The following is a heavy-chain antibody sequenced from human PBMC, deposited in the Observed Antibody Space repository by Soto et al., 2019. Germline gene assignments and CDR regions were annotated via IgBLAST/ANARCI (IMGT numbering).Heavy chain of an antibody. D-gene: IGHD6-6*01. J-gene: IGHJ4*02. Sequence: GGSLRLSCAASGFTFSSYAMSWVRQAPGKGLEWVSAISGSGGSTYYADSVKGRFTISRDNSKNTLYLQMNSLRAEDTAVYYCAKMATSIAAPEGEDYFDYWGQGTLVTVSS. CDR3: AKMATSIAAPEGEDYFDY. V-gene: IGHV3-23*01. CDR2: ISGSGGST. CDR1: GFTFSSYA.